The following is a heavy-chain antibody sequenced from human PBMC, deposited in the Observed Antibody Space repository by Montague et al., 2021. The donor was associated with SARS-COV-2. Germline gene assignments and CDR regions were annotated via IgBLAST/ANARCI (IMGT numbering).Heavy chain of an antibody. J-gene: IGHJ4*03. CDR1: GFTFTSFS. CDR2: ISSDGSNK. CDR3: AGAGVQDNGWYLSYFDH. V-gene: IGHV3-30*04. D-gene: IGHD6-19*01. Sequence: SLRLSCAASGFTFTSFSIYWVRQAPGKGLEWVAVISSDGSNKYFPDSVRGRFTISRDRSLNTVLLQMNTLRPEDTAVYYCAGAGVQDNGWYLSYFDHWGQGTLVTVSS.